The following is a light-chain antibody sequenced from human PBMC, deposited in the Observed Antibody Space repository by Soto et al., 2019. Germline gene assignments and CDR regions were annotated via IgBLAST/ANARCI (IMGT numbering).Light chain of an antibody. CDR3: SSYTSSSTYV. J-gene: IGLJ1*01. Sequence: QSVLTQPAAVSGSPGQSITISCTGISSDVGAYNFVSWYLQHPGTAPKLMIYDVNYRPSGVSNRFSGSKSGNTASLTISGLQAGDEADYYCSSYTSSSTYVFGTGTKVTV. V-gene: IGLV2-14*03. CDR2: DVN. CDR1: SSDVGAYNF.